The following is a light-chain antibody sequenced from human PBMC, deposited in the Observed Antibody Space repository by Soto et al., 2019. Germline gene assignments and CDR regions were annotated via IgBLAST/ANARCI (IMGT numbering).Light chain of an antibody. J-gene: IGKJ1*01. Sequence: EIVMTQSPATLSLSPGERATLSCRASQRITTVAWYQQKPGQAPRLLIYGLSIRAPGVPARFSVSGSGTEFTLNISRLQSDDYAVYFCQQYYDWPTCGQGTRVEVK. CDR1: QRITT. CDR3: QQYYDWPT. V-gene: IGKV3-15*01. CDR2: GLS.